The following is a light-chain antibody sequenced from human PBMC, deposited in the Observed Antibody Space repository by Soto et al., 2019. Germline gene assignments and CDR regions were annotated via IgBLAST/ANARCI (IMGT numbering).Light chain of an antibody. CDR3: QQYGTSPYT. V-gene: IGKV3-20*01. Sequence: EIVLTQSPGTLSLSPGERATLSCGASQSLSSNSLAWYQQKPGQAPRLLIYGASSRATGIPDRFSVSGSGTDLTITISRLEPKDGEVYYGQQYGTSPYTFGQGTKVDIK. CDR2: GAS. CDR1: QSLSSNS. J-gene: IGKJ2*01.